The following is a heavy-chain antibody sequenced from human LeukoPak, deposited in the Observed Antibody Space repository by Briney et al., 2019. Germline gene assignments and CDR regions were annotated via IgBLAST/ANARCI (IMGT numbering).Heavy chain of an antibody. D-gene: IGHD3-22*01. V-gene: IGHV1-18*01. Sequence: ASVKVSCKASGYTFTSYGISWVRQAPGQGLEWMGWISAYNGNTNYAQKFQGRVTMTTDTSTSTAYMELRSLRSDDTAVYYCARPRLTYYYDTSGYGDAFDIWGQGTMVTVSS. J-gene: IGHJ3*02. CDR1: GYTFTSYG. CDR3: ARPRLTYYYDTSGYGDAFDI. CDR2: ISAYNGNT.